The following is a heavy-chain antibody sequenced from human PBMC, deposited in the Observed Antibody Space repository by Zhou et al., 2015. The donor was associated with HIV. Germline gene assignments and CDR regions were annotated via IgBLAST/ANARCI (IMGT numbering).Heavy chain of an antibody. CDR3: ARRVHWYFDL. J-gene: IGHJ2*01. CDR2: IIPIFGTA. D-gene: IGHD2-2*01. V-gene: IGHV1-69*01. CDR1: GGTFSGSD. Sequence: LVQSGTEVKKPGSSVKVSCRATGGTFSGSDISWVRQAPGQGLEWMGGIIPIFGTANYAQKFQGRVTITADESTSTAYMELSSLRSEDTAVYYCARRVHWYFDLWGRGTLVTVSS.